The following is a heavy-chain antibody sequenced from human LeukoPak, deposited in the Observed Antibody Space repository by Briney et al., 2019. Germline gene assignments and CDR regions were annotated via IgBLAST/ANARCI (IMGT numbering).Heavy chain of an antibody. J-gene: IGHJ4*02. CDR1: GDSISSYY. CDR3: AREGSRTPFDF. D-gene: IGHD1/OR15-1a*01. Sequence: SETLSLTCTVSGDSISSYYWTWIWQPPGKGLEWIGHIYYSGSTNYNPSLKSRVTISVNTSKNQFSLKLKSVTAADTAVYYCAREGSRTPFDFWGQGTLVTVSS. V-gene: IGHV4-59*01. CDR2: IYYSGST.